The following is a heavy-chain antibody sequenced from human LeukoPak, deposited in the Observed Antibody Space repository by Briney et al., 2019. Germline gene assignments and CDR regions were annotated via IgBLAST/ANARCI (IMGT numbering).Heavy chain of an antibody. CDR3: ARGPTVPSAYFDY. D-gene: IGHD4-11*01. V-gene: IGHV4-39*07. CDR1: GGSIISSTFY. J-gene: IGHJ4*02. Sequence: SETLSLTCTVSGGSIISSTFYWGWVRQPPGKGLEWIGSIYYSGSTYYNPSLKSRVTISVDTSKNQFSLKLSSVTAADTAVYYCARGPTVPSAYFDYWGQGTLVTVSS. CDR2: IYYSGST.